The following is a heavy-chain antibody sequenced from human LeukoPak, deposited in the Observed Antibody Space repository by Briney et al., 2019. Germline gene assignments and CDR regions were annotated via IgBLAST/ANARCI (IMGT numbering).Heavy chain of an antibody. V-gene: IGHV3-21*01. CDR1: GFTFSSYS. CDR3: ARDIVGATGDAFDI. CDR2: ISSSSSYI. J-gene: IGHJ3*02. Sequence: GGSLRLSCAASGFTFSSYSMNWVRQAPGKGLEWVSSISSSSSYIYYADSVRGRFTISRDNARNSLYLQMNSLRAEDTAVYYCARDIVGATGDAFDIWGQGTMVTVSS. D-gene: IGHD1-26*01.